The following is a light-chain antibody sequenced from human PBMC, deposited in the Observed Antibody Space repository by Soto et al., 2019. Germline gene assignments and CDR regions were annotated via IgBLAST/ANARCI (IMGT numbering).Light chain of an antibody. CDR2: DAS. CDR3: QQSYSTPQT. Sequence: GGRVAVTGQASQNINNYLNWYQQKPGRAPKLLIYDASNLEAGVPSRFSGSGSGTDFTLTISSLQPEDFATYYCQQSYSTPQTFGQGTKVAI. V-gene: IGKV1-39*01. CDR1: QNINNY. J-gene: IGKJ1*01.